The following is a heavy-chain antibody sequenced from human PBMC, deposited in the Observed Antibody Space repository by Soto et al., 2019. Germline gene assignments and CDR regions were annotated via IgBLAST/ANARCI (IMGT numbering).Heavy chain of an antibody. CDR1: GYTFTSYY. Sequence: VASVKVSCKASGYTFTSYYMHWVRQAPGQGLEWMGIINPSGGSTSYAQKFQGRVTMTRDTSTSTVYMELSSLRSEDTAVYYCARDLGYCSGEEGVCDYYYYYGMDVWGQGTTVTVS. CDR3: ARDLGYCSGEEGVCDYYYYYGMDV. J-gene: IGHJ6*02. D-gene: IGHD2-15*01. V-gene: IGHV1-46*01. CDR2: INPSGGST.